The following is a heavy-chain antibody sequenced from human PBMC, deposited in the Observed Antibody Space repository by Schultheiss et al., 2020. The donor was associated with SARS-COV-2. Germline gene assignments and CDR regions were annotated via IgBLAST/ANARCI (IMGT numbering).Heavy chain of an antibody. D-gene: IGHD6-6*01. CDR3: ARGRQLVGFDY. J-gene: IGHJ4*02. CDR1: GGSISSGSYY. CDR2: IYTSGST. Sequence: SETVSLTCTVSGGSISSGSYYWSWIRQPAGKGLEWIGRIYTSGSTYYNPSLKSRVTISVDTSKNQFSLKLSSVTAADTAVYYCARGRQLVGFDYWGQGTLVTVSS. V-gene: IGHV4-61*02.